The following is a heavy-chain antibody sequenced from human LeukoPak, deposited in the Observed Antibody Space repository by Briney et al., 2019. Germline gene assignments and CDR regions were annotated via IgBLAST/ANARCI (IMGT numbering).Heavy chain of an antibody. V-gene: IGHV4-30-2*01. CDR1: GGSISSGGYY. CDR2: IYHSGST. CDR3: ARVDIAALPDFDY. D-gene: IGHD6-13*01. J-gene: IGHJ4*02. Sequence: SQTLSLTCTVSGGSISSGGYYWSWIRQPPGKGLEWIGYIYHSGSTYYNPSLKSRVTISVDRSKNQFSLKLSSVTAADTAVYYCARVDIAALPDFDYWGQGTLVTVSS.